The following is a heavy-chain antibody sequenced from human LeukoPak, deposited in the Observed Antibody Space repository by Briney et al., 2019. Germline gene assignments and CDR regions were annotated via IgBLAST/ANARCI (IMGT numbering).Heavy chain of an antibody. Sequence: GGSLRLSCAASGFTFSSYSMNWVRQAPGKGLEWVSSISSSSSYIYYADSVKGRFTISRDNAKNSLYLQMNSLRAEDTAVYYCARDLSSSGYFQHWGQGTLVTVSS. J-gene: IGHJ1*01. CDR2: ISSSSSYI. CDR1: GFTFSSYS. CDR3: ARDLSSSGYFQH. D-gene: IGHD3-22*01. V-gene: IGHV3-21*01.